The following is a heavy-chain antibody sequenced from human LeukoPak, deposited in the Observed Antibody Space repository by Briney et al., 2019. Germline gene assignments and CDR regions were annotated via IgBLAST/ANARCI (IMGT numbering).Heavy chain of an antibody. J-gene: IGHJ4*02. CDR2: ISSSGGST. D-gene: IGHD6-19*01. CDR3: AREVYSSGWYFDY. CDR1: GFTFSTYA. V-gene: IGHV3-64*01. Sequence: GGSLRLSCAASGFTFSTYAMHWVRQAPGKGLEYVSSISSSGGSTYYANSVKGRFTIARDNSKNTLYLQMGRLRAENMVEYYCAREVYSSGWYFDYWGQGTLVTVSS.